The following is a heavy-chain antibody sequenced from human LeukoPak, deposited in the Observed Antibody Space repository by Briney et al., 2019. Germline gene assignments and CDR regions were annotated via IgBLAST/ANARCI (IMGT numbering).Heavy chain of an antibody. CDR2: IYYSGST. V-gene: IGHV4-59*01. CDR1: GGSISSYY. CDR3: ARGGSGWRYYFDY. D-gene: IGHD6-19*01. Sequence: SETLSLTXTVSGGSISSYYWSWIRQPPGKGLEWIGYIYYSGSTNYNPSLKSRVTISVDTSKNQFSLKLSSVTAADTAVYYCARGGSGWRYYFDYWGQGTLVTVSS. J-gene: IGHJ4*02.